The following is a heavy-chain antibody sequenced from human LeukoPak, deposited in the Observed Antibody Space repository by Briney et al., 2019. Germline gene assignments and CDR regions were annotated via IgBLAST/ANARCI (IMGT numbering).Heavy chain of an antibody. CDR3: ARDGGEQLVGPFDY. V-gene: IGHV3-64*02. Sequence: PGGSLRLSCAASGFTFSTYAMHWVRQAPGKGLEYVSAISTNGDNTYYADSVKGRFTISRDNSKNTLYLQMNSLRAEDTAMYYCARDGGEQLVGPFDYWGQGTLVTVSS. J-gene: IGHJ4*02. CDR1: GFTFSTYA. D-gene: IGHD6-6*01. CDR2: ISTNGDNT.